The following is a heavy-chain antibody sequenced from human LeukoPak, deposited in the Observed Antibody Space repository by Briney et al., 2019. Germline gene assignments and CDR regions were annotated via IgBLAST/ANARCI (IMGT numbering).Heavy chain of an antibody. CDR3: ARDLSGSYHTPFGY. CDR1: GFTFSSYS. D-gene: IGHD1-26*01. CDR2: ISSSSSYI. V-gene: IGHV3-21*01. Sequence: GGSLRLSCAASGFTFSSYSMNWVRQAPGKGLAWVSSISSSSSYIYYADSVKGRFTISRDNAKNSLYLQMNSLRAEDTAVYYCARDLSGSYHTPFGYWGQGTLVTVSS. J-gene: IGHJ4*02.